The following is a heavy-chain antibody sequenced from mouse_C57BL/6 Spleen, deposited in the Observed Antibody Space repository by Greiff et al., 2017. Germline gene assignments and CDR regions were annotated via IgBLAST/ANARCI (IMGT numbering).Heavy chain of an antibody. V-gene: IGHV1-82*01. CDR2: IYPGDGDT. Sequence: QVQLQQSGPELVKPGASVKISCKASGYAFSSSWMNWVQQRPGKGLEWIGRIYPGDGDTNYNGKFKGKATLTADKSSSTAYMQLSSLTSEDSSVYFCATITTVVADWGQGTTLTVSS. CDR3: ATITTVVAD. J-gene: IGHJ2*01. CDR1: GYAFSSSW. D-gene: IGHD1-1*01.